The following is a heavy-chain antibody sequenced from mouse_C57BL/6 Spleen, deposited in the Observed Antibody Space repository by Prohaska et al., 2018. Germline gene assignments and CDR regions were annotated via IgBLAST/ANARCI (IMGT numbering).Heavy chain of an antibody. J-gene: IGHJ2*01. D-gene: IGHD1-1*01. CDR1: GYTFTEYT. V-gene: IGHV1-62-2*01. CDR2: VYPGSGSI. CDR3: ARHEGTGSSYDY. Sequence: QVQLQQSGAELVKPGASVKLSCKASGYTFTEYTIHWVQQRSGQGLEWIGWVYPGSGSIKYNEKFKDKATLTADKSSSTVYMELSRLTSEDSAVYVCARHEGTGSSYDYWGQGTTLTVSS.